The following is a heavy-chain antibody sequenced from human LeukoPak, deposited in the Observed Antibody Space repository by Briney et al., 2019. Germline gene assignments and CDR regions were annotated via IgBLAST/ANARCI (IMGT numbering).Heavy chain of an antibody. CDR2: INPNSGGT. CDR3: ARGDGARIVGATTLGWDY. V-gene: IGHV1-2*02. J-gene: IGHJ4*02. D-gene: IGHD1-26*01. CDR1: GYTFTGYY. Sequence: ASVKVSCKASGYTFTGYYMHWVRQAPGQGLEWMGWINPNSGGTNYAQKFQGRVTMTRDTSISTAYMELSSLRSEDTAVYYCARGDGARIVGATTLGWDYWGQGTLVTVSS.